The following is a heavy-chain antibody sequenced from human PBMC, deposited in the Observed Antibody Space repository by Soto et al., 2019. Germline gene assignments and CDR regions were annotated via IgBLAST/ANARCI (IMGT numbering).Heavy chain of an antibody. V-gene: IGHV1-69*12. CDR3: ATMKGGYQSYYYGMDV. CDR1: GGTFTSYA. Sequence: QVQLVQSGAEVKKPGSSVKVSCKASGGTFTSYAISWVRQAPGQGLEWVGGIIPIFGTADYAQKFQGRVKSTAXXXTXXAYMELSSLRSEDTAVYYCATMKGGYQSYYYGMDVWGQGTTVTVSS. CDR2: IIPIFGTA. J-gene: IGHJ6*02. D-gene: IGHD3-16*02.